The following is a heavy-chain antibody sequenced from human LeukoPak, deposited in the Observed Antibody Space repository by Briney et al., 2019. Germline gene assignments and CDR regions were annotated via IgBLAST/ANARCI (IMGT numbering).Heavy chain of an antibody. CDR2: INPNSGGT. D-gene: IGHD3-22*01. Sequence: ASVKVSCKASGYTFTGYYMHWVRRAPGQGREWMGRINPNSGGTNYARKFQGRVTMTRDTSISTAYMELSRLRSDDTAVYYCARGTYYYDSSGYFDYWGQGTLVTVSS. CDR3: ARGTYYYDSSGYFDY. CDR1: GYTFTGYY. V-gene: IGHV1-2*06. J-gene: IGHJ4*02.